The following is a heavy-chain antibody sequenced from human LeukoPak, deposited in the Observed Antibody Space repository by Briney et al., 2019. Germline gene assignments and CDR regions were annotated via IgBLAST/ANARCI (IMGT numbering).Heavy chain of an antibody. Sequence: PSQTPSLTCAVSGGSISSGGYSWSWIRQPPGKGLEWIGYIYHSGSTYYNPSLKSRVTISVDRSKNQFSLKLSSVTAADTAVYYCARGVYGDYDQFDYWGQGTLVTVSS. CDR2: IYHSGST. CDR1: GGSISSGGYS. D-gene: IGHD4-17*01. CDR3: ARGVYGDYDQFDY. V-gene: IGHV4-30-2*01. J-gene: IGHJ4*02.